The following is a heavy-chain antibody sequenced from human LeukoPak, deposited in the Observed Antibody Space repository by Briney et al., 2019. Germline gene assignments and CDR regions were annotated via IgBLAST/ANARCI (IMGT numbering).Heavy chain of an antibody. D-gene: IGHD3/OR15-3a*01. CDR3: ARVDLSDWPTPPDY. J-gene: IGHJ4*02. CDR1: GYTFTSYG. V-gene: IGHV1-18*01. Sequence: ASVKVSCKASGYTFTSYGISWVRQAPGQGLEWKGWISAYNGNTNYAQKLQGRVTMTTDTSTSTAYMELRSLRSDDTAVYYCARVDLSDWPTPPDYWGQGTLVTVSS. CDR2: ISAYNGNT.